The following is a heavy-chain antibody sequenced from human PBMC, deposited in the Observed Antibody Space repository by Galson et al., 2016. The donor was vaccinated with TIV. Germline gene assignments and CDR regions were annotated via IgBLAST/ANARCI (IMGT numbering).Heavy chain of an antibody. V-gene: IGHV3-48*04. D-gene: IGHD4-17*01. CDR3: ARAPYGENWYFGL. Sequence: SLRLSCAASGFTFTSYSINWVRQTPGKGLEWVSYITSSSSTIYYAESVRGRFTISRDNAMNSLFLQTNSLRVVDTAVYYCARAPYGENWYFGLWGRGTLVTVSS. J-gene: IGHJ2*01. CDR1: GFTFTSYS. CDR2: ITSSSSTI.